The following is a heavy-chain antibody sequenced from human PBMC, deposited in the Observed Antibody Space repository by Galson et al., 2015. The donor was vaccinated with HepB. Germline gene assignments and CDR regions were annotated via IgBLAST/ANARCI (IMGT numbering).Heavy chain of an antibody. CDR2: IWYDGSNK. J-gene: IGHJ4*02. Sequence: SLRLSCAASGFTFSSYGMHWVRQAPGKGLEWVAVIWYDGSNKYYADPVKGRFTISRDNSKNTLYLQMNSLRAEDTAVYYCASTDSSGYFDYWGQGTLVTVSS. CDR1: GFTFSSYG. V-gene: IGHV3-33*01. D-gene: IGHD3-22*01. CDR3: ASTDSSGYFDY.